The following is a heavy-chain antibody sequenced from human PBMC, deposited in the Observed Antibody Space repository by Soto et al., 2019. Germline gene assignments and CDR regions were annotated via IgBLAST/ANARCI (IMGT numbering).Heavy chain of an antibody. CDR1: GFSLTTDRVG. CDR2: SYWDDSK. V-gene: IGHV2-5*02. J-gene: IGHJ4*02. CDR3: AHAYGGRSLY. Sequence: QITLKESGPTLVKPTQTLTLTCTFSGFSLTTDRVGVGWIRQPPGEALEWLAVSYWDDSKTYRPSLASRLTITKDTSKKQVALTLTNMDSLDTATYYCAHAYGGRSLYWGQGTLVTVSS. D-gene: IGHD1-26*01.